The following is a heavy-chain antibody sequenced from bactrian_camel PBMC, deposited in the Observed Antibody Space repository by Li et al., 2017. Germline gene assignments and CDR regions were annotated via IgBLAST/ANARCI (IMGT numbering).Heavy chain of an antibody. V-gene: IGHV3S40*01. CDR3: AADLKTSTCTWITSSFGF. J-gene: IGHJ6*01. D-gene: IGHD7*01. CDR1: VYSYGSYS. Sequence: DVQLVESGGGSVQSGGSLRLSCAASVYSYGSYSLAWFRQGLGKEREGVALIYTNGDSTYYVDSVKGRFTISQDKAKRTVSLQMDNLKPEDTAMYYCAADLKTSTCTWITSSFGFWGQGTQVTVS. CDR2: IYTNGDST.